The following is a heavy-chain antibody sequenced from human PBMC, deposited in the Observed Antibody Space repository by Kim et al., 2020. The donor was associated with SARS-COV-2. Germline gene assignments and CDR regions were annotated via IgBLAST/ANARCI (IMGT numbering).Heavy chain of an antibody. J-gene: IGHJ4*02. CDR3: ASAPYYYDSSGYGY. Sequence: SETLSLTCAVYGGSFSGYYWSWIRQPPGKGLEWIGEINHSGSTNYNPSLKSRVTISVDTSKNQFSLKLSSVTAADTAVYYCASAPYYYDSSGYGYWGQGTLVTVSS. D-gene: IGHD3-22*01. CDR1: GGSFSGYY. CDR2: INHSGST. V-gene: IGHV4-34*01.